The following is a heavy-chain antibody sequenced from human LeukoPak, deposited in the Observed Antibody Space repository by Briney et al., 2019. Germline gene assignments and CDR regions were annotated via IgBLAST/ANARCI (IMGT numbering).Heavy chain of an antibody. CDR2: IYYSRST. J-gene: IGHJ3*02. CDR3: ARDRSGSYYAAFDI. Sequence: SQTLSLTCTVSGGSISYGGYYWSWIRQHPGKGLECIGYIYYSRSTYYNPSLKSRVTISVDTSKNQFSLKLSSVTAADTAMYYCARDRSGSYYAAFDIWGQGTMVTVSS. D-gene: IGHD1-26*01. CDR1: GGSISYGGYY. V-gene: IGHV4-31*03.